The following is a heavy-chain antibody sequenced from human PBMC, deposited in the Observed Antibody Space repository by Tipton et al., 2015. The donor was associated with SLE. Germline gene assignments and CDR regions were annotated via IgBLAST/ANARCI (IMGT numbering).Heavy chain of an antibody. CDR3: ARGPGPSSYYDILTGRAFGFDY. V-gene: IGHV4-34*01. D-gene: IGHD3-9*01. Sequence: TLSLTCGVYGGSFSGNYWSWIRQPPGEGLEWIGEVNHTGGANYNPSLKSRVTISVDTSKNQFSLKVTSVTAADTAVYYCARGPGPSSYYDILTGRAFGFDYWGQGTLVTVSS. J-gene: IGHJ4*02. CDR1: GGSFSGNY. CDR2: VNHTGGA.